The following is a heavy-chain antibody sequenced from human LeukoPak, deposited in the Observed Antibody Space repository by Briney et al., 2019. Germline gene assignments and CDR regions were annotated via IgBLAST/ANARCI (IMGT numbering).Heavy chain of an antibody. CDR3: ARDTGVYLHSLDY. CDR2: ISSSSSTI. CDR1: GFTFSSYS. Sequence: PGGSLRLSCAASGFTFSSYSMNWVRQAPGKGLEWVSYISSSSSTIYNADSVKGRFTISRDNAKNSLYLQMNSLRAEDTAVYYCARDTGVYLHSLDYWGQGTLVTVSS. J-gene: IGHJ4*02. V-gene: IGHV3-48*04. D-gene: IGHD2-8*02.